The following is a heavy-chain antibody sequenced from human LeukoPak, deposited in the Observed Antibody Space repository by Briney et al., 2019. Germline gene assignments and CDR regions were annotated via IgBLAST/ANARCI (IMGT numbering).Heavy chain of an antibody. Sequence: GGSLRLSCAASGFTFRTYAMSWVRQAPGKGLEWVSTITGSGVSTYYADSVKGRFTISRDNSKNTLYLQMNSLRAEDTAVYYCAKSITMIVVVITDAFDIWGQGTMVTVSS. CDR3: AKSITMIVVVITDAFDI. CDR1: GFTFRTYA. CDR2: ITGSGVST. V-gene: IGHV3-23*01. D-gene: IGHD3-22*01. J-gene: IGHJ3*02.